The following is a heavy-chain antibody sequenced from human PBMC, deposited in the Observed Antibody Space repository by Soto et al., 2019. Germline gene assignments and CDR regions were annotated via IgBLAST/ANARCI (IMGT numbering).Heavy chain of an antibody. V-gene: IGHV3-30-3*01. CDR1: GFTFSSYA. CDR3: ARDLYSAYDLYGPFDI. D-gene: IGHD5-12*01. CDR2: ISYDGSNK. Sequence: QVQLVESGGGVVQPGRTLRLSCAASGFTFSSYAMHWVRQAPGKGLEWVAVISYDGSNKYYADSVKGRFTISRDNSKNTLYLQMNSLRAEDTAVYYCARDLYSAYDLYGPFDICGQGTIVTVSS. J-gene: IGHJ3*02.